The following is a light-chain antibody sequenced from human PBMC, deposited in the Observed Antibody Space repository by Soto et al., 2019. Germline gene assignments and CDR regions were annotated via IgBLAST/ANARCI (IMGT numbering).Light chain of an antibody. V-gene: IGKV3-20*01. CDR1: QTVGNNY. CDR3: QQYASSPLT. J-gene: IGKJ4*01. Sequence: EIVLTQSPGTLSLSPGERATLSCRASQTVGNNYLAWYQQKPGQTTRLLIHGASNRATGIPDRISGSGSGTDFTLIIRRLEPEDFAVYYCQQYASSPLTFGGGTKVAIK. CDR2: GAS.